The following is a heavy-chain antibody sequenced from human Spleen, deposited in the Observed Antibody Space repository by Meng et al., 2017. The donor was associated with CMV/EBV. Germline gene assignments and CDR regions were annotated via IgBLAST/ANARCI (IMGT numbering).Heavy chain of an antibody. CDR3: VKCDLVTWRSLAVPGGE. V-gene: IGHV3-NL1*01. D-gene: IGHD6-19*01. J-gene: IGHJ4*02. Sequence: GESLKISCAASGFIFSDYGMHWVRQAPGKGLDWVSYVYSRGSVTHYAGSVKGRFTISRDASTNTLYLQMLSLRAEDTAVYFCVKCDLVTWRSLAVPGGEWGQGTLVTVSS. CDR1: GFIFSDYG. CDR2: VYSRGSVT.